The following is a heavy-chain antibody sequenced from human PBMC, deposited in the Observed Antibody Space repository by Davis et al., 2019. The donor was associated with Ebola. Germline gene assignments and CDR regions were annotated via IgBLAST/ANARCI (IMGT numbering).Heavy chain of an antibody. CDR2: IFSNDEK. J-gene: IGHJ3*02. CDR3: AHRRFVAGVSDAYDI. CDR1: GGSFSGYYW. D-gene: IGHD3-10*01. Sequence: ETLSLTCAVYGGSFSGYYWSWIRQPPGKALEWLAHIFSNDEKSYSTSLKSRLTITKDTSKSQVVLTMTNMDPVDTATYYCAHRRFVAGVSDAYDIWGQGTMVTVSS. V-gene: IGHV2-26*01.